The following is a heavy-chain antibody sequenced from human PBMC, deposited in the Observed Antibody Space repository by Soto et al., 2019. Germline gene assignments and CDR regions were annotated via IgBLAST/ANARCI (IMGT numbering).Heavy chain of an antibody. Sequence: SETLSLTCTVSGGSISSGGYYWSWIRQHPGKGLEWIGYIYYSGSTYYNPSLKSRVTISVDTSKSQFSLKLSSVTAADTAIYYCARGGYYYYYGMDVWGQGTTVTVSS. CDR3: ARGGYYYYYGMDV. CDR2: IYYSGST. V-gene: IGHV4-31*03. CDR1: GGSISSGGYY. J-gene: IGHJ6*02.